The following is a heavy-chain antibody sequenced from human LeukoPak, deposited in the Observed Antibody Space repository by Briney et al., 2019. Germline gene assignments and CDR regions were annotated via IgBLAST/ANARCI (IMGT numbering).Heavy chain of an antibody. Sequence: PSETLSLTCAVYGGSFSGYYWSWIRQPPGKGLEWIGEINHSGSTNYNPSLKSRVTISVDTSKNQFSLKLSSVTAADTAVYYCARESDGGSYYHYFDYWGQGTLVTVSS. CDR3: ARESDGGSYYHYFDY. CDR1: GGSFSGYY. CDR2: INHSGST. V-gene: IGHV4-34*01. J-gene: IGHJ4*02. D-gene: IGHD1-26*01.